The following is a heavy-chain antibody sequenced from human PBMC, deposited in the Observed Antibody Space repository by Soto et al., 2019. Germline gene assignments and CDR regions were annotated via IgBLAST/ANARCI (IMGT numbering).Heavy chain of an antibody. V-gene: IGHV4-31*03. D-gene: IGHD2-2*01. CDR2: VYYSGSS. CDR1: GDSISGGASF. CDR3: AKLSCTSSTCYFPGWFDP. Sequence: QVQLQESGPGLVKPSETLSLTCTVSGDSISGGASFWSWIRRPPGKGLEWIANVYYSGSSYYNPSLKSRLTISVDTTKNQFSLQLKSMTAADTAVYYCAKLSCTSSTCYFPGWFDPWGQGTLVTVSS. J-gene: IGHJ5*02.